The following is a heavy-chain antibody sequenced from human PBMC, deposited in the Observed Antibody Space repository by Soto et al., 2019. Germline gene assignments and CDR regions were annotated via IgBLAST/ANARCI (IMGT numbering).Heavy chain of an antibody. Sequence: QVQLVESGGGVVQPGRSLRLSCVASGFTLSNPGMHWVRQAPGKGLEWVAMISHDGSNTYYGDSVKGRFTISRENSWNPLLLQRECLRPGNTSVFYGAKDGGSGGWFTCSDPWGQGTLVTVSS. D-gene: IGHD6-19*01. V-gene: IGHV3-30*18. CDR1: GFTLSNPG. CDR3: AKDGGSGGWFTCSDP. J-gene: IGHJ5*02. CDR2: ISHDGSNT.